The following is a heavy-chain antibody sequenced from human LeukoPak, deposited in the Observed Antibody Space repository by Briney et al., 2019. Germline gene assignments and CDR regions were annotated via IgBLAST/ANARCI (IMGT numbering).Heavy chain of an antibody. CDR3: ARGYYYDSSGYYRKSFDY. J-gene: IGHJ4*02. V-gene: IGHV4-39*07. CDR2: IYYSGST. D-gene: IGHD3-22*01. Sequence: SETLSLTCTVSGGSIRSSSYYWGWIRQPPGKGLEWIGSIYYSGSTYYNPSLKSRVTISVDTSKNQFSLKLSSVTAADTAVYYCARGYYYDSSGYYRKSFDYWGQGTLVTVSS. CDR1: GGSIRSSSYY.